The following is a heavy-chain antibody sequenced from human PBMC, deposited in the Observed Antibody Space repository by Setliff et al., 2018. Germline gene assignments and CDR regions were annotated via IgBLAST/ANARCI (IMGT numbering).Heavy chain of an antibody. V-gene: IGHV5-51*01. D-gene: IGHD2-15*01. Sequence: GESLKISCKGSGYTFSNCWIAWVRQMPGKGLEWMGLIYPGDSDTRYSPSFQGRVTFSADKSISTAYLQWSSLKASGTATYYCARVVGADGIGIDYWGQGTVVTVSS. CDR2: IYPGDSDT. CDR3: ARVVGADGIGIDY. CDR1: GYTFSNCW. J-gene: IGHJ4*02.